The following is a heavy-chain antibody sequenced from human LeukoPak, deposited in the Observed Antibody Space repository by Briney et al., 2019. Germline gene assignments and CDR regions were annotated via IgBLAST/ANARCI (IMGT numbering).Heavy chain of an antibody. CDR1: GGTFSSYA. D-gene: IGHD3-3*01. CDR2: IIPIFGTA. J-gene: IGHJ5*02. V-gene: IGHV1-69*13. CDR3: AESITIFGVVLDSWFDP. Sequence: ASVKVSCKASGGTFSSYAISWVRQAPGQGLEWMGGIIPIFGTANYAQQFQGRVTITADESTSTAYMELSSLRSEDTAVYYCAESITIFGVVLDSWFDPWGQGTLVTVSS.